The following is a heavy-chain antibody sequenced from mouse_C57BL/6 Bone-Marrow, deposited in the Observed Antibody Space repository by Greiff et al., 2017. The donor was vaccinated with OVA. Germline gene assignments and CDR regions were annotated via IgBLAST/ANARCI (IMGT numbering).Heavy chain of an antibody. CDR2: IDPETGGT. J-gene: IGHJ4*01. CDR3: TRCYTSGYYYYAMDY. V-gene: IGHV1-15*01. Sequence: QVQLQQSGAELVRPGASVTLSCKASGYTFTDYEMHWVKQTPVHGLEWIGAIDPETGGTAYNQKFKGKAILTADKSSRTAYMELRSLTSEDSAVYYCTRCYTSGYYYYAMDYWGQGTSVTVSS. D-gene: IGHD3-2*02. CDR1: GYTFTDYE.